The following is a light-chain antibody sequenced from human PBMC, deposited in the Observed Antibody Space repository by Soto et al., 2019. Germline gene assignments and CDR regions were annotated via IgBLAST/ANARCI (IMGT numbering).Light chain of an antibody. CDR3: QQYGSSPLT. V-gene: IGKV3-20*01. CDR1: QSVSSSY. CDR2: GAS. J-gene: IGKJ4*01. Sequence: EVVLTQSPGTLSLSPGERATLSCRASQSVSSSYLAWYQQKPGQAPRLLIYGASSRATGIPDRISGGGSGTDFTLTISRLEPEDFAVYYCQQYGSSPLTFGGGTKVEIK.